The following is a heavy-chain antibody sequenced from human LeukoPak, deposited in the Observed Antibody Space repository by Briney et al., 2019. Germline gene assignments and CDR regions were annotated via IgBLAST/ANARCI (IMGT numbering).Heavy chain of an antibody. CDR2: ISGSGGSI. V-gene: IGHV3-23*01. J-gene: IGHJ4*02. CDR3: AKDLGVATTPPDY. CDR1: GFTFSSYA. Sequence: GGSLRLSCAASGFTFSSYAMNWVRQAPGKGLEWVSAISGSGGSIYYADSVKGRFTISRDSSRNTLYLQMNSLRAEDTAVDYCAKDLGVATTPPDYWGQGTLVTVSS. D-gene: IGHD5-12*01.